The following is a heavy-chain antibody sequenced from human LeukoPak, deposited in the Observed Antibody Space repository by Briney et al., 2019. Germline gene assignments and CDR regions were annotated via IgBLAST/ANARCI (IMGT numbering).Heavy chain of an antibody. J-gene: IGHJ4*02. Sequence: GGSLRLSCAASGFAVSSNYMGWVRQAPGKGLEWVSVIYSGGSGSTWFADSMKGRFTISRDNSKNTLYLQMNTLRTEDTAVYYCARHFPYDTSGYYYDCWGQGTLVTVSS. V-gene: IGHV3-53*01. CDR2: IYSGGSGST. D-gene: IGHD3-22*01. CDR1: GFAVSSNY. CDR3: ARHFPYDTSGYYYDC.